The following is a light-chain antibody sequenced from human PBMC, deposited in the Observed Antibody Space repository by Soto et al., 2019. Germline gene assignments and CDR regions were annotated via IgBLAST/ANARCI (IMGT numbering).Light chain of an antibody. Sequence: IVLTQSPGTLSLSPGERATLSCRASQSISDDFLAWYQQRPGQAPRLLIYVASFRATGIPDRFSGSGSGTEFTLTISRLEPEDAAVYVCQQYGRSPLTFGGGTKVEIK. CDR2: VAS. J-gene: IGKJ4*01. CDR1: QSISDDF. V-gene: IGKV3-20*01. CDR3: QQYGRSPLT.